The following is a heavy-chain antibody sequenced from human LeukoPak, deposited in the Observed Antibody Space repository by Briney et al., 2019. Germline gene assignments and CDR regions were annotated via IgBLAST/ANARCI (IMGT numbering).Heavy chain of an antibody. V-gene: IGHV3-21*01. Sequence: GGSLRLSCAASGFTSSSYSMNWVRQAPGKGLEWVSSISSSSSYIYYADSVKGRFTISRDNAKNSLYLQMNSLRAEDTAVYYCARDPRYNWNDVAFDIWGQGTMVTVSS. J-gene: IGHJ3*02. CDR2: ISSSSSYI. D-gene: IGHD1-20*01. CDR1: GFTSSSYS. CDR3: ARDPRYNWNDVAFDI.